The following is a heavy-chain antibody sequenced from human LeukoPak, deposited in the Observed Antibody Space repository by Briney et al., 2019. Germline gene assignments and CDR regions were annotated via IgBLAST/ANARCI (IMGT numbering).Heavy chain of an antibody. V-gene: IGHV4-59*12. Sequence: SETLSLTCTVSGGSISSYYWTWIRQPPGKGLEWIGYIYYSGSTNYNPSLKSRVTISVDTSKNQFSLKLSSVTAADTAVYYCARDLDYSKYWFDPWGQGTLVTVSS. CDR2: IYYSGST. CDR3: ARDLDYSKYWFDP. CDR1: GGSISSYY. J-gene: IGHJ5*02. D-gene: IGHD4-11*01.